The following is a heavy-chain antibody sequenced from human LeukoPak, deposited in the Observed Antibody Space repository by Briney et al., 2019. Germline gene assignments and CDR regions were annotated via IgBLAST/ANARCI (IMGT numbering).Heavy chain of an antibody. CDR1: GYTFTSYD. Sequence: ASVRVSCKASGYTFTSYDINWVRQATGQGLEWMGWMNPNSGNTGYAQKFQGRVTITRSTSISTAYMELSSLRSEDTAVYYCARGQGGYSGYDPYYYYYYMDVWGKGATVTVSS. CDR3: ARGQGGYSGYDPYYYYYYMDV. D-gene: IGHD5-12*01. CDR2: MNPNSGNT. J-gene: IGHJ6*03. V-gene: IGHV1-8*03.